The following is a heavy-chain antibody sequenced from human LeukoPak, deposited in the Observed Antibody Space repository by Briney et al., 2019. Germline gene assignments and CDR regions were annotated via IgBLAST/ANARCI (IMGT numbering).Heavy chain of an antibody. V-gene: IGHV4-4*07. CDR3: ARAPRTPRYCSSTSCYHGGYYYYYYMDV. D-gene: IGHD2-2*01. CDR2: IYTSGST. J-gene: IGHJ6*03. CDR1: GGSISSYY. Sequence: SETLSLTCTVSGGSISSYYWSWIRQPAGKGLEWIGRIYTSGSTNYNPSLKSRVTMSVDTSKNQFSLKLSSVTAADTAVYYCARAPRTPRYCSSTSCYHGGYYYYYYMDVWGKGTTVTVSS.